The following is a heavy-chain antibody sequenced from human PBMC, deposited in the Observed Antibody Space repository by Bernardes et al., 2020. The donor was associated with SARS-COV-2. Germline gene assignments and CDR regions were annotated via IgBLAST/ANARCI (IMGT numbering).Heavy chain of an antibody. CDR1: GFIFSTYD. D-gene: IGHD1-26*01. CDR2: ISSTGTTI. V-gene: IGHV3-48*01. CDR3: AKDFSGNYHFYGMDV. J-gene: IGHJ6*02. Sequence: GGSLRLSCEASGFIFSTYDMYWVRKAPGKGLEWLSYISSTGTTIYYADSVKGRFTISRDNSKNTLDLQMHSLRAEDTAIYFCAKDFSGNYHFYGMDVWGQGTTVTVSS.